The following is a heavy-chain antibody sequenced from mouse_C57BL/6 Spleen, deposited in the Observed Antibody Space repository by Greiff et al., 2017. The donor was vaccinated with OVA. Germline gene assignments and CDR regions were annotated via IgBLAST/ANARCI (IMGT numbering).Heavy chain of an antibody. CDR3: AKGGAVVAKDYFDY. D-gene: IGHD1-1*01. J-gene: IGHJ2*01. Sequence: QVQLQQSGPGLVQPSQSLSITCTVSGFSLTSYGVHWVRQSPGKGLEWLGVIWRGGSTDYNAAFMSRLSITKDNSKSQVFFKMNSLQADDTAIYYCAKGGAVVAKDYFDYWGQGTTLTVSS. CDR1: GFSLTSYG. V-gene: IGHV2-5*01. CDR2: IWRGGST.